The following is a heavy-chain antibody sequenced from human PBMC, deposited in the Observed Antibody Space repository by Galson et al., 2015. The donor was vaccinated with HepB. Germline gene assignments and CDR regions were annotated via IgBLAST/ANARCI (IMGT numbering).Heavy chain of an antibody. CDR3: VRVNSYDGSAYRVFDF. J-gene: IGHJ4*02. Sequence: SLRLSCAASAFTFRTYWMAWVRQAPGQGLEWVASIKTDGSERNYVDSVRGRFTISRANARSLLYLYMNSVRVDDTAVYYCVRVNSYDGSAYRVFDFWGQGAPVTVSS. V-gene: IGHV3-7*03. CDR1: AFTFRTYW. CDR2: IKTDGSER. D-gene: IGHD3-22*01.